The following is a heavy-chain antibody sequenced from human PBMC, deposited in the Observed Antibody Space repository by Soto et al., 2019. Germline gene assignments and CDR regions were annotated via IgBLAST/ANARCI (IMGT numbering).Heavy chain of an antibody. CDR1: GFTFSNYA. Sequence: QVQLVESGGGVVQPGRSLRLSCAASGFTFSNYAMNWVRQAPGKGLEWVALITYDGSNKYYADSVKGRFTISRDSSKNTLYLQMNSLRAADTAVYYCGRCTSTSCQLGSDYWGQGTLVTVSS. J-gene: IGHJ4*02. D-gene: IGHD2-2*01. CDR2: ITYDGSNK. V-gene: IGHV3-30-3*01. CDR3: GRCTSTSCQLGSDY.